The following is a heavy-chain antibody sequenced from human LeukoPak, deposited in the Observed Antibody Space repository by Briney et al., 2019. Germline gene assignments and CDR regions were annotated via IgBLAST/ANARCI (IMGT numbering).Heavy chain of an antibody. CDR2: IYYSGST. CDR3: ATAPRQPYDSSGYLFDY. Sequence: PSETLSLICTVSGGSISNYCWSWIRQAPVKGPEWMGNIYYSGSTNYNPSPKSRVTISVDTPKNQISMKLSSVTAAATTVYYCATAPRQPYDSSGYLFDYWGGGSLVTVSS. D-gene: IGHD3-22*01. CDR1: GGSISNYC. V-gene: IGHV4-59*03. J-gene: IGHJ4*02.